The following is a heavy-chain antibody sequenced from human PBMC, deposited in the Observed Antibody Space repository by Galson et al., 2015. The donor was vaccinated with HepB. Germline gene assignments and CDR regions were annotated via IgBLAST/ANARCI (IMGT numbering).Heavy chain of an antibody. V-gene: IGHV3-48*02. J-gene: IGHJ4*02. CDR1: GFTFSSYS. D-gene: IGHD3-3*01. CDR2: ISSSSSTI. Sequence: SLRLSCAASGFTFSSYSMNWVRQAPGKGLEWVSYISSSSSTIYYADSVKGRFTISRDNAKNSLYLQMNSLRDEDTALYYCANDLSDFWSDYYYRLDSWVQGTLVTVSS. CDR3: ANDLSDFWSDYYYRLDS.